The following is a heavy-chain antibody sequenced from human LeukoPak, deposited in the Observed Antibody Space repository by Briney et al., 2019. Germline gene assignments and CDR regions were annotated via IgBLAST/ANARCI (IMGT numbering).Heavy chain of an antibody. CDR3: ARARVYYASGSINYFYMDV. CDR2: IKQDASEK. V-gene: IGHV3-7*01. Sequence: GGSLRLSCAASGFSFSSFWMTWVPQAPGKGLEWVANIKQDASEKYYVDSVKGRFTISRDNAKNSLYLKMNSLRAEDTAVYYCARARVYYASGSINYFYMDVWGKGTTVTVSS. J-gene: IGHJ6*03. D-gene: IGHD3-10*01. CDR1: GFSFSSFW.